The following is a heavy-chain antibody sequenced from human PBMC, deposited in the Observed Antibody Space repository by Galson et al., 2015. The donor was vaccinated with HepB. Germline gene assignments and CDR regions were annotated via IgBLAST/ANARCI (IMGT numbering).Heavy chain of an antibody. V-gene: IGHV3-30*04. J-gene: IGHJ4*02. CDR3: ARDMGGSYYVFGY. D-gene: IGHD1-26*01. CDR2: ISYDGSNK. Sequence: SLRLSCAASGFTFSSYAMHWVRQAPGKGLEWVAVISYDGSNKYYADSVKGRFTISRDNSKNTLYLQMNSLRAEDTAVYYCARDMGGSYYVFGYWGQGTLVTVSS. CDR1: GFTFSSYA.